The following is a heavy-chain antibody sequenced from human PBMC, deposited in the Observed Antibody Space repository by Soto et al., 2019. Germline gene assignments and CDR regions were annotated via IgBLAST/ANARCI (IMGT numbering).Heavy chain of an antibody. Sequence: EVQLVESGGGLVKPGGSLRLSCAASGFTVSYAWMSWVRQAPRKGPEWVGRIKRKTEGDTTHYAAPVKGRFTISRDDSNYALFLQMNSLQIEDTAMYYWTPVAKSLWSDYEGCGSWGQGTLVTVSS. J-gene: IGHJ1*01. V-gene: IGHV3-15*01. CDR2: IKRKTEGDTT. CDR1: GFTVSYAW. D-gene: IGHD3-3*01. CDR3: TPVAKSLWSDYEGCGS.